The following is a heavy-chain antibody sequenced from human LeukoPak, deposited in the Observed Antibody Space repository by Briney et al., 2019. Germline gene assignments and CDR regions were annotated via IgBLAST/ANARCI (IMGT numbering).Heavy chain of an antibody. V-gene: IGHV4-30-4*08. CDR2: IYYTGST. D-gene: IGHD2-8*01. J-gene: IGHJ3*02. CDR3: ARVKGVSARSFDS. Sequence: SETLSLTCTVSGSSISTVDYYWSWIRQPLGKGLEWTRYIYYTGSTYYNPSLKSPVTISIATTKHKFSLTLSSLTAAHTPVYYCARVKGVSARSFDSWGQGTMVTVSS. CDR1: GSSISTVDYY.